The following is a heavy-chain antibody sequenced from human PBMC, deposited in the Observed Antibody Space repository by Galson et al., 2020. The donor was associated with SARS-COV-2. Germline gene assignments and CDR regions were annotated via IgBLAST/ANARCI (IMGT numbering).Heavy chain of an antibody. CDR2: IRSRAHNYAT. J-gene: IGHJ6*02. Sequence: TGGSLRLSCAPSGFTFSGSAVHWVRQASGNGLEWVGRIRSRAHNYATAYGVSLQGRFTLPRDDSKNTAYLQMNSLKTEDTAVYYCTKLPDCTTTDCYQFYYGMDVWGQGTTVTVSS. CDR3: TKLPDCTTTDCYQFYYGMDV. D-gene: IGHD2-21*01. CDR1: GFTFSGSA. V-gene: IGHV3-73*01.